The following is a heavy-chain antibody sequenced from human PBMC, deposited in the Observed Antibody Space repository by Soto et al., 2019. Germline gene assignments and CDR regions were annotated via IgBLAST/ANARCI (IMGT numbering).Heavy chain of an antibody. D-gene: IGHD4-17*01. V-gene: IGHV1-18*01. CDR1: GYTFTSYG. CDR2: ISGYNGNT. CDR3: ARVRPVTTSVLNWYDP. Sequence: QVQLVQSGAEVKKPGASVKVSCKASGYTFTSYGISWVRQAPGQGLEWMGWISGYNGNTNYAKKVQGRVIMTTDPSTNTAYMELMSLRSDDTAEYYCARVRPVTTSVLNWYDPWGQGTLVTVSS. J-gene: IGHJ5*02.